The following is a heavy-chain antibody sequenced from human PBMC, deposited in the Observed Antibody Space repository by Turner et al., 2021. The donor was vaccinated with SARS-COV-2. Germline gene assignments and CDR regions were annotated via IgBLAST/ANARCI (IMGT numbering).Heavy chain of an antibody. D-gene: IGHD1-1*01. CDR1: GYTFTDHY. CDR2: NNPNSGNT. J-gene: IGHJ6*02. V-gene: IGHV1-2*02. CDR3: GMGHDDLNMDV. Sequence: QVQLIPSGAESTKPGASVKVSCNASGYTFTDHYMHGVRRAAGQGLEGMAWNNPNSGNTDNIQEFQGKVTMTRDTSISTAYMALGRLRSADAEVYLCGMGHDDLNMDVWGQGTTVTVSS.